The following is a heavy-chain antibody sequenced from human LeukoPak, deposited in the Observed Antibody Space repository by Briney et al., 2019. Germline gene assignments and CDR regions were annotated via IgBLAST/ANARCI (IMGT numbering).Heavy chain of an antibody. Sequence: ASVKVSCKASEYTFTSYDINWVRQATGQGLEWMGWMNPNSGNTGYAQKFQGRVTITRNTSISTAYMELSSLRSEDTAVYYCARDRCTRCRYYDSSGYLDAFDFWGQGTMVTVSS. CDR2: MNPNSGNT. CDR3: ARDRCTRCRYYDSSGYLDAFDF. J-gene: IGHJ3*01. D-gene: IGHD3-22*01. CDR1: EYTFTSYD. V-gene: IGHV1-8*03.